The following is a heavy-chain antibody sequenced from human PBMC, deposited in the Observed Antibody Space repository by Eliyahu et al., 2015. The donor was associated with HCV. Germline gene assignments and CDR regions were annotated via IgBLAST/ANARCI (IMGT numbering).Heavy chain of an antibody. CDR2: ISNNGGNT. Sequence: EVQLVESGGGLVQPGGSLRLXCXAXGFVFXAYAMHWVXQTPGKGLEYVSAISNNGGNTFYANSVKGRFSISRDNSKNTLYLQMGSLRTEDMAVYYCARAPRVGVSPHYFDYWGQGILVTVSS. CDR1: GFVFXAYA. CDR3: ARAPRVGVSPHYFDY. V-gene: IGHV3-64*01. J-gene: IGHJ4*02. D-gene: IGHD1-26*01.